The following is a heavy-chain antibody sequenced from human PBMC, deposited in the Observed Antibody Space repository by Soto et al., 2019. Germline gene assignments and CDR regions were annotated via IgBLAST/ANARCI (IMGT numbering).Heavy chain of an antibody. V-gene: IGHV1-24*01. D-gene: IGHD3-9*01. Sequence: GASVKVSCKVSGYTLTELSMHWVRQAPGKGLEWMGGFDPEDGETIYAQKFQGRVTMTEDTSTDTAYMELSSLRSEDTAVYYCATVDGDILTAPGAFDIWGQGTMVTVSS. CDR1: GYTLTELS. CDR2: FDPEDGET. J-gene: IGHJ3*02. CDR3: ATVDGDILTAPGAFDI.